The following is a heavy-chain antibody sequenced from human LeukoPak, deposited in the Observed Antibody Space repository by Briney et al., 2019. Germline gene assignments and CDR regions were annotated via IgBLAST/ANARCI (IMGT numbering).Heavy chain of an antibody. CDR2: IRYDGSNK. V-gene: IGHV3-30*02. J-gene: IGHJ4*02. CDR3: ASPGGNSLTTGAPPFDY. D-gene: IGHD4-23*01. CDR1: GFTFSSYG. Sequence: GGSLRLSCAASGFTFSSYGMHWVRQAPGKGLEWVAFIRYDGSNKYYADSVKGRFTISRDNAKNSLYLQMNSLRAEDTAVYYCASPGGNSLTTGAPPFDYWGQGTLVTVSS.